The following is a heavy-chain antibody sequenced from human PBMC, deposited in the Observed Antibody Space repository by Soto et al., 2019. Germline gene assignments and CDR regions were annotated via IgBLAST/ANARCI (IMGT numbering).Heavy chain of an antibody. Sequence: QITLKESGPTLVKPTQTLTLTCTFSGFSLSTSGVSVGWIRQPPGKALEWLALIYWDDDKRYSPSLKSRLTITKDTPKNQVVLTMTNMDPVDTATYYCAHITSPTVTTSAEYFHDWGQGTLVTVSS. CDR2: IYWDDDK. J-gene: IGHJ1*01. CDR3: AHITSPTVTTSAEYFHD. V-gene: IGHV2-5*02. D-gene: IGHD4-17*01. CDR1: GFSLSTSGVS.